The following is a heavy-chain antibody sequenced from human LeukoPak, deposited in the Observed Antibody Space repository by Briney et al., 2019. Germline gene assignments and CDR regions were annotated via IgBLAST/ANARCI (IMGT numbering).Heavy chain of an antibody. V-gene: IGHV4-59*01. J-gene: IGHJ5*02. Sequence: GSLRLSCAASGFTFSNFAMSWVRQAPGKGLEWIGYIYYSGSTNYNPSLKSRVTISVDTSKNQFSLKLSSVTAADTAVYYCARDRWAAAGTGNWFDPWGQGTLVTVSS. CDR3: ARDRWAAAGTGNWFDP. CDR2: IYYSGST. CDR1: GFTFSNFA. D-gene: IGHD6-13*01.